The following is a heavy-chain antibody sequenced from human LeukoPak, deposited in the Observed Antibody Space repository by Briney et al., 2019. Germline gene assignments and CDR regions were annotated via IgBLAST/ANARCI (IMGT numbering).Heavy chain of an antibody. V-gene: IGHV1-2*02. CDR1: GYAFSAYY. J-gene: IGHJ6*03. Sequence: ASVKVSCKASGYAFSAYYMHWVRQAPGQGLEWMGWLNPQTGDTHFAQKFQGRVTFTRDTSISTAYMELSSLRSEDTAVYYCARAAPNYYYYMDVWGKGTTVTVSS. CDR3: ARAAPNYYYYMDV. CDR2: LNPQTGDT.